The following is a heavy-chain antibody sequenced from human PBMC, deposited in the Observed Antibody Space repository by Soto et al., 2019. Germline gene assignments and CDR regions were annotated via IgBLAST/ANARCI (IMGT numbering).Heavy chain of an antibody. CDR2: IIAINGTA. Sequence: SVKVSCKASGGTFSSYAISWVRQAPGQGLEWMGWIIAINGTANYAQKLQGRVTITTDTSTSTAYMELRSLRSDDTAVYYCAREAVEWDYYDSGHDAFDIWGQGTMVTVSS. V-gene: IGHV1-69*05. CDR3: AREAVEWDYYDSGHDAFDI. J-gene: IGHJ3*02. CDR1: GGTFSSYA. D-gene: IGHD3-22*01.